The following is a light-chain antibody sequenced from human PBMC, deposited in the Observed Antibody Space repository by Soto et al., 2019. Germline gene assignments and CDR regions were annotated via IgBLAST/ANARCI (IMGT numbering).Light chain of an antibody. J-gene: IGKJ1*01. CDR3: QHYNSYSPRT. CDR1: QSISSW. CDR2: KAS. V-gene: IGKV1-5*03. Sequence: DIKMTQSPSTLSASVGDRVTITCRASQSISSWLAWYQQKPGKAPKLLIYKASSLESGVPSRFSGSGSGTEFTLTIHSLQPDDFATYCCQHYNSYSPRTFGQGTKVEI.